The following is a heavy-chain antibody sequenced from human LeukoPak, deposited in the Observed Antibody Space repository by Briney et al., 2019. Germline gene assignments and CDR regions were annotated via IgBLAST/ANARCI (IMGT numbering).Heavy chain of an antibody. D-gene: IGHD2/OR15-2a*01. CDR1: GGPFSGYY. V-gene: IGHV4-34*01. J-gene: IGHJ4*02. CDR3: ARNFQYFDLPDY. CDR2: INHSGST. Sequence: SETLSLTCAVYGGPFSGYYWSWIRQLPGKGLEWIGEINHSGSTYYNPSLKSRVTISVDTSKNQFSLKLISVTAADTAVYYCARNFQYFDLPDYWGQGTLVTVSS.